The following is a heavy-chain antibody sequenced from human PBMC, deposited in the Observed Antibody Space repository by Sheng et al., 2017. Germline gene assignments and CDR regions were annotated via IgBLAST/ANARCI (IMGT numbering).Heavy chain of an antibody. Sequence: EVQLAESGGGLVQPGGSLRLSCAASGFTFSDHHMDWVRQAPGKGLEWVGRTRNKANSYTTEYAASVKGRFTISRDDSKNSLYLQMNSVKTEDTAVYYCTRYYDSSGDAFDIWGQGDNGHRLF. V-gene: IGHV3-72*01. CDR1: GFTFSDHH. J-gene: IGHJ3*02. D-gene: IGHD3-22*01. CDR3: TRYYDSSGDAFDI. CDR2: TRNKANSYTT.